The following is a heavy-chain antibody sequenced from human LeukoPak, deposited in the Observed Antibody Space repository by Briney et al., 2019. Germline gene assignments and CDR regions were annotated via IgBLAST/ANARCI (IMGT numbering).Heavy chain of an antibody. Sequence: SLRLSCAASGITVSGSAMHWVRPAAGQWLDWVGRIRSKANSYATAYAASVKGRFTISRDDSKNTAYLQVNSLKTEDTAVYYCTRPGDYGETNWGQGTLVTVSS. J-gene: IGHJ4*02. CDR1: GITVSGSA. V-gene: IGHV3-73*01. CDR2: IRSKANSYAT. D-gene: IGHD4-17*01. CDR3: TRPGDYGETN.